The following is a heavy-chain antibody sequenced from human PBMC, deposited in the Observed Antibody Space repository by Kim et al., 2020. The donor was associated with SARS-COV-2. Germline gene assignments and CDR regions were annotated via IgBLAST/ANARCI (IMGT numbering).Heavy chain of an antibody. J-gene: IGHJ6*02. CDR1: GGSIDNYY. Sequence: SETLSLTCTVSGGSIDNYYWSWIRQSPGKALEWIGHIYYTGFTSYSDALKSRVTIFIDTSNNRFSLNLTSVTGADTAVYYCARRNPFVEETPNWGYALDVWGQGTTVTVSS. D-gene: IGHD7-27*01. V-gene: IGHV4-59*08. CDR2: IYYTGFT. CDR3: ARRNPFVEETPNWGYALDV.